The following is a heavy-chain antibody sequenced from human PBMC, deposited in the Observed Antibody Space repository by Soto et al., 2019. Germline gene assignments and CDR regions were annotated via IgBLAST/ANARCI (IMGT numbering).Heavy chain of an antibody. Sequence: ASVMVSRRASGYTCTGYYMHLVLLAPGQGLEWMGWINPNSGGTNYAQKFQGWVTMTRDTSISTAYMELSRLRSDDTAVYYCTKLPRADYGGIFDPRGQGTLVTLYS. D-gene: IGHD4-17*01. V-gene: IGHV1-2*04. CDR2: INPNSGGT. J-gene: IGHJ5*02. CDR1: GYTCTGYY. CDR3: TKLPRADYGGIFDP.